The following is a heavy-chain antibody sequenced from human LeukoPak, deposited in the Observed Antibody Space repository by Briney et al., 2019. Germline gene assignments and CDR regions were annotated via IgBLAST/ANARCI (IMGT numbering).Heavy chain of an antibody. D-gene: IGHD3-22*01. Sequence: GGSLRLSCAASGFTFSSCAMSWVRQAPGKGLEWVSTIIDSGNSIYYADSVEGRFTISRDNSKNTLYLQMNSLRAGDTAVYYCAAVGSPQTYYYDSSFDYWGQGTLVTVSS. CDR2: IIDSGNSI. CDR1: GFTFSSCA. J-gene: IGHJ4*02. V-gene: IGHV3-23*01. CDR3: AAVGSPQTYYYDSSFDY.